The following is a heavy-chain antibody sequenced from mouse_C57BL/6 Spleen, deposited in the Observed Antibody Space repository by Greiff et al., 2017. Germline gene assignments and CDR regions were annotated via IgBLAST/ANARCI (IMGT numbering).Heavy chain of an antibody. Sequence: EVQLVESGPGLVKPSQSLSLTCSVTGYSITSGYYWNWIRQFPGNKLEWMGYISYDGSNNYNPSLKNRISITRDTSKNQFFLKLNSVTTEDTATYYCARGQLRPDYYAMDYWGQGTSVTVSS. CDR2: ISYDGSN. CDR3: ARGQLRPDYYAMDY. D-gene: IGHD3-2*02. CDR1: GYSITSGYY. V-gene: IGHV3-6*01. J-gene: IGHJ4*01.